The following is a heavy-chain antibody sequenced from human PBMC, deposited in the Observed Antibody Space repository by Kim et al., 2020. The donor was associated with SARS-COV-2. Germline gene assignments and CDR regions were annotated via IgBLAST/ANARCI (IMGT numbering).Heavy chain of an antibody. J-gene: IGHJ6*02. V-gene: IGHV3-48*03. D-gene: IGHD2-2*01. CDR3: ARSLYCSSTSCFYGMDV. Sequence: VKGRFTISRDNAKSSLSLQMNSRRAEDTAVYYCARSLYCSSTSCFYGMDVWGQGTTVTVSS.